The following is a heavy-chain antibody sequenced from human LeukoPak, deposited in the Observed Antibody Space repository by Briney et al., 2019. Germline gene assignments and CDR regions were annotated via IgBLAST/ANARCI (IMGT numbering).Heavy chain of an antibody. CDR1: GFTFSSYS. D-gene: IGHD2-2*01. CDR2: ISSSSSYI. CDR3: ARRDELLGYCSSTSCPGVGYYFDY. Sequence: PGGSLRLSCAASGFTFSSYSMNWVRQAPGKGLEWVSSISSSSSYIYYADSVKGRFTISRDNAKNSLYLQMNSLRAGDTAVYYCARRDELLGYCSSTSCPGVGYYFDYWGQGTLVTVSS. J-gene: IGHJ4*02. V-gene: IGHV3-21*01.